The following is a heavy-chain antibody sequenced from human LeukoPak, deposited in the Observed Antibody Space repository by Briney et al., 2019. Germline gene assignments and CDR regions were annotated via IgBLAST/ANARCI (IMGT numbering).Heavy chain of an antibody. CDR2: ISSSSAKI. CDR1: EFTFVRYA. Sequence: PGGSLRLSCAASEFTFVRYAMKWVRQAPGKGLEWVSYISSSSAKIDYAESVKGRFTISRDNSKNSLYLQMDSLRAEDTAVYYCARGPSYASSWYHYMDVWGKGTTVTVSS. CDR3: ARGPSYASSWYHYMDV. V-gene: IGHV3-48*04. J-gene: IGHJ6*03. D-gene: IGHD6-13*01.